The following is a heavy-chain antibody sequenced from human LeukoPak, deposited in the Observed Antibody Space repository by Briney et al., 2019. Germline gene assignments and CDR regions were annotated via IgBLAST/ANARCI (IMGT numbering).Heavy chain of an antibody. J-gene: IGHJ6*03. CDR1: GASISSGSYY. CDR3: AREPADPGHLVVLAVVGCMDV. Sequence: SETLSLTCTVSGASISSGSYYWSWIRQPAGKGLEWIGRIYTSGNTNYNTSLKSRVALSIDTSKNQFSLKLSSVTAADTAVYYCAREPADPGHLVVLAVVGCMDVWGNGTTVTVSS. V-gene: IGHV4-61*02. D-gene: IGHD2-21*01. CDR2: IYTSGNT.